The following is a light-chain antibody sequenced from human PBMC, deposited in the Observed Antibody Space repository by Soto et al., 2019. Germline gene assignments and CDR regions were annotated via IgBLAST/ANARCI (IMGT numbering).Light chain of an antibody. CDR2: EVN. CDR3: CSYGFAGSDYLV. CDR1: SSDVGGNDY. V-gene: IGLV2-8*01. Sequence: QSALTQPPSASGSPGQSVTISCTGASSDVGGNDYVSWYQHHPGKVPKLMIFEVNKRPSGVPHRFSGSKSGNTASLTVSGLQAEDEAGYYCCSYGFAGSDYLVFGGGTKLTVL. J-gene: IGLJ3*02.